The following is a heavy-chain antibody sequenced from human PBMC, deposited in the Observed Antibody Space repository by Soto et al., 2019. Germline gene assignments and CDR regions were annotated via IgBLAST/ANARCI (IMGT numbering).Heavy chain of an antibody. CDR2: IYYSGST. V-gene: IGHV4-61*01. Sequence: SETLSLTCTVSGGSVSSGSYYWSWIRQPPGKGLEWIGYIYYSGSTNYNPSLKSRVTISVDTSKNQFSLKLSSVTAADTAVYYCARWPWLHTLYYFDYWGQGTLVTVS. D-gene: IGHD5-12*01. J-gene: IGHJ4*02. CDR3: ARWPWLHTLYYFDY. CDR1: GGSVSSGSYY.